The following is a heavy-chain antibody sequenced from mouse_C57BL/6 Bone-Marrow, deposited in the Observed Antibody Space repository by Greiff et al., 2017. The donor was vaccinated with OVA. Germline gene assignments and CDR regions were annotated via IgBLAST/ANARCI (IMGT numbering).Heavy chain of an antibody. CDR1: GFTFSDAW. CDR2: IRNKANNHAT. J-gene: IGHJ2*01. V-gene: IGHV6-6*01. CDR3: TRRLGRGGFDY. D-gene: IGHD4-1*01. Sequence: EVKVEESGGGLVQPGGSMKLSCAASGFTFSDAWMDWVRQSPEKGLEWVAEIRNKANNHATYYAESVKGRFTISRADSKSSVYLQMNSLRAEDAGIYYCTRRLGRGGFDYWGQGTTLTVSS.